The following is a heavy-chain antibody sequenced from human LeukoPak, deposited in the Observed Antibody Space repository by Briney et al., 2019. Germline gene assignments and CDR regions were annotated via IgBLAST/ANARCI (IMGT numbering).Heavy chain of an antibody. CDR2: INSDGSST. J-gene: IGHJ4*02. D-gene: IGHD4-23*01. CDR1: EFTLSYYW. V-gene: IGHV3-74*01. Sequence: GGSLRLSCVASEFTLSYYWMSWVRQAPGKGLVWVSRINSDGSSTSYADSVKGRFTISRDNAKNTLYLEMNSLRAEDTAVYYCARAIDYGGNSDWGQGTLVTVSS. CDR3: ARAIDYGGNSD.